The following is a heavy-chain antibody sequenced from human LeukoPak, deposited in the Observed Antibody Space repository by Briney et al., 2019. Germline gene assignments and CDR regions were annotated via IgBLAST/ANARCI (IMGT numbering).Heavy chain of an antibody. CDR3: ARLGYDFWSGYYYYFDY. D-gene: IGHD3-3*01. V-gene: IGHV4-59*05. CDR2: IYYSGST. CDR1: GGSISSYY. Sequence: KPSETLSLTCTVSGGSISSYYWSWIRQPPGKGLEWIGSIYYSGSTYYNPSLKSRVTISVDTSKNQFSLKLSSVTAADTAVYYCARLGYDFWSGYYYYFDYWGQGTLVTVSS. J-gene: IGHJ4*02.